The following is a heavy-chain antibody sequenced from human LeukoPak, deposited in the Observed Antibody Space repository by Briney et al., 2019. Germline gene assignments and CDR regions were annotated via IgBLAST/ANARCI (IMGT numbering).Heavy chain of an antibody. J-gene: IGHJ6*02. D-gene: IGHD4-11*01. CDR1: GGSISSSSYY. V-gene: IGHV4-39*01. Sequence: SETLSLTCTVSGGSISSSSYYWGWIRQPPGKGLEWIGSIYYSGSTYYNPSLKSRVTISVDTSRNQFSLKLSSVTAADTAVYYCASKTYSIGYYYYYGMDVWGQGTTVTVSS. CDR2: IYYSGST. CDR3: ASKTYSIGYYYYYGMDV.